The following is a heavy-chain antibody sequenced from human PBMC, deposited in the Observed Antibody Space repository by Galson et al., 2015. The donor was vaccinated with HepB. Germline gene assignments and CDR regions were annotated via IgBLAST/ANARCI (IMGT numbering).Heavy chain of an antibody. J-gene: IGHJ6*02. CDR2: ISAYNGNT. Sequence: SVTVSCKASGYTFTSYGISWVRQAPGQGLEWMGWISAYNGNTNYAQKLQGRVTMTTDTSTSTAYMELRSLRSDDTAVYYCARVHSSSWYSDYGMDVWGQGTMATVS. CDR3: ARVHSSSWYSDYGMDV. V-gene: IGHV1-18*01. CDR1: GYTFTSYG. D-gene: IGHD6-13*01.